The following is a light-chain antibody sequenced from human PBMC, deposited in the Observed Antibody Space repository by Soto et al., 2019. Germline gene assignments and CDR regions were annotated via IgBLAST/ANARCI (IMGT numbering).Light chain of an antibody. CDR1: SSNIGTNV. Sequence: QPVLTQPPSASGTPGQRVTISCSGGSSNIGTNVVNWYQQLPGTAPKLLIYNNNQRPSGVPDRFSGSKSGTSASLAISGLQSEDEADYYCAAWDDSLNGYVFGTGTKVTVL. J-gene: IGLJ1*01. CDR3: AAWDDSLNGYV. CDR2: NNN. V-gene: IGLV1-44*01.